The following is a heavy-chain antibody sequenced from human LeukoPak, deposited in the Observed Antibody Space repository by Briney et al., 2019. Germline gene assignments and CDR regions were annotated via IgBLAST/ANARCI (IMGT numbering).Heavy chain of an antibody. CDR3: ARARDYYDSSGHYYYYGMDV. J-gene: IGHJ6*02. V-gene: IGHV1-69*13. Sequence: GASVKVSCKASGGTFSSYAISWVRQAPGQGLEWMGGIIPIFGTANYAQKFQGRVTITADGSTSTAYMELSSLRSEDTAVYYCARARDYYDSSGHYYYYGMDVWGQGTTVTVSS. CDR1: GGTFSSYA. D-gene: IGHD3-22*01. CDR2: IIPIFGTA.